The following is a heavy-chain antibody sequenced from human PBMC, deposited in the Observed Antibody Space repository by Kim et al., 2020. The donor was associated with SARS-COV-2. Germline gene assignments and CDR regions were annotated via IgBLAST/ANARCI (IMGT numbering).Heavy chain of an antibody. V-gene: IGHV3-21*01. D-gene: IGHD3-9*01. Sequence: GGSLRLSCAASAFTFSSYSINWDRQAPGKGLEWFSSISSSSNYIYYADSVKGRFHISRDNAKNSLYLQMNSLRAEDTAVYSCSRANPYYDILTGYYPGAFDISSQGKIVTVSS. CDR2: ISSSSNYI. CDR1: AFTFSSYS. CDR3: SRANPYYDILTGYYPGAFDI. J-gene: IGHJ3*02.